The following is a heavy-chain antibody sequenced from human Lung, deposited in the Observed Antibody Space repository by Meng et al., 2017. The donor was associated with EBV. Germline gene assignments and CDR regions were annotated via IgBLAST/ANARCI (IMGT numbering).Heavy chain of an antibody. V-gene: IGHV1-69*01. CDR1: GGTFSSYA. J-gene: IGHJ4*02. CDR2: IIPIFGTS. Sequence: GQLVPAGAEVKNPGSPVKVSCKASGGTFSSYAISWFRQAPGQGLEWMVGIIPIFGTSNYGPKFQGRVTITADESTGTAYMELSSLRSEVTAVYYCARAGGNYYDSSGYYADFDYWGQGTLVTVS. D-gene: IGHD3-22*01. CDR3: ARAGGNYYDSSGYYADFDY.